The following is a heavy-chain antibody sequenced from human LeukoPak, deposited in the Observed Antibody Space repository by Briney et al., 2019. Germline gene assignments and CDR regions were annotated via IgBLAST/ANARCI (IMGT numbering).Heavy chain of an antibody. Sequence: GGSLRLSCAASGFTFYNYAMTWVRQAPGKGLEWVSGISGSGDNTYYADSVNGRFTISRDNSKNTLYLQMNSLRAEDTALYYCAKDQALSLSSSRALDYWGQGTLVTVSS. D-gene: IGHD2-2*01. J-gene: IGHJ4*02. CDR1: GFTFYNYA. CDR3: AKDQALSLSSSRALDY. CDR2: ISGSGDNT. V-gene: IGHV3-23*01.